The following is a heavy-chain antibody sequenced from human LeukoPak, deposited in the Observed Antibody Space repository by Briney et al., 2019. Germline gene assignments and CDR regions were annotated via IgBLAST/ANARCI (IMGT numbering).Heavy chain of an antibody. V-gene: IGHV3-49*03. CDR1: GFTFGDYA. CDR2: IRSKAYGGTT. D-gene: IGHD3-3*01. J-gene: IGHJ6*04. Sequence: GGSLRLSCTASGFTFGDYAMSWFRQAPGKGLEWVGFIRSKAYGGTTEYAASEKGRFTISRDDSKSIAYLQMNSLKTEDTAVYYCTRPTISGNYYYYYGMDVWGXGTTVTVSS. CDR3: TRPTISGNYYYYYGMDV.